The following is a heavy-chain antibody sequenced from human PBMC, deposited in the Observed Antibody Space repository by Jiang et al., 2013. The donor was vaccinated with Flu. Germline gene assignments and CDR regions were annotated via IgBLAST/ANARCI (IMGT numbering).Heavy chain of an antibody. CDR2: ISGRGGST. D-gene: IGHD2-2*01. Sequence: VQLLESGGGLVQPGGSLRLSCAASGFTFNNYAMSWVRQAPGKGLEWVSGISGRGGSTYFADSVKGRFTISRDNSKNTLYLQMNSLRAEDTAVYYCAKEDCSSTSCYLPPNWFDRWGQGTLVTVSS. V-gene: IGHV3-23*01. J-gene: IGHJ5*02. CDR3: AKEDCSSTSCYLPPNWFDR. CDR1: GFTFNNYA.